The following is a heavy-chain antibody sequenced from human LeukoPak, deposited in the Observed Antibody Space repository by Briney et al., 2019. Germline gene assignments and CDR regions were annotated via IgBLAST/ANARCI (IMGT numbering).Heavy chain of an antibody. CDR1: GFPFRTLG. CDR3: VKFPDW. V-gene: IGHV3-64D*09. D-gene: IGHD3/OR15-3a*01. CDR2: ISSIGGGT. Sequence: GSLKPSCSGSGFPFRTLGMHWVRQAPGKGLEYISTISSIGGGTDYADSVKGRFTISRDNSKNTLFLQMSSLRAEDTAVYYCVKFPDWWGQGTLVTVSS. J-gene: IGHJ4*02.